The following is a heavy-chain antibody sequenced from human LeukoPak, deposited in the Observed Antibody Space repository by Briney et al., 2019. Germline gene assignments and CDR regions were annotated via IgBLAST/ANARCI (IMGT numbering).Heavy chain of an antibody. J-gene: IGHJ4*02. CDR2: ISYDGAT. V-gene: IGHV3-53*01. D-gene: IGHD2-2*01. CDR3: ATRSSASCYWGGDY. Sequence: GSLRLSCAASGFTVSSNYMSWVRQAPGKGLEWLSVISYDGATFYADSVKGRFTISRDTSKNTLYLQMNGLRAEDTALYYCATRSSASCYWGGDYWGQGTQVIVSS. CDR1: GFTVSSNY.